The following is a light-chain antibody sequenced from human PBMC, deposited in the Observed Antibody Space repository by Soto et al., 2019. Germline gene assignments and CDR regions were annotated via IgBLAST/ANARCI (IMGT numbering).Light chain of an antibody. V-gene: IGKV2-30*02. CDR3: MQGTHWPRT. CDR2: KVS. J-gene: IGKJ5*01. CDR1: QSLVHSDGIAY. Sequence: QSLVHSDGIAYFSWFQQRPGQSPRRLIYKVSNRDSGVPDRFSGSGSGTDFTLKISGVEAEDVGVYYCMQGTHWPRTFGQGTRLEIK.